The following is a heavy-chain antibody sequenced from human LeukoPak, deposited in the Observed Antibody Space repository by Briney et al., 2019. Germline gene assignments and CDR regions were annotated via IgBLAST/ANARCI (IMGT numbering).Heavy chain of an antibody. CDR2: ISSSSSYI. CDR1: GFTFSSYS. J-gene: IGHJ4*02. D-gene: IGHD6-13*01. Sequence: GGSLRLSCAASGFTFSSYSMNWVRQAPGKGLEWVSSISSSSSYIYYADSVKGRFTISRNNAKNSLYLQMNSLRAEDTAVYYCARDWAAAGFDYWGQGTLVTVSS. CDR3: ARDWAAAGFDY. V-gene: IGHV3-21*04.